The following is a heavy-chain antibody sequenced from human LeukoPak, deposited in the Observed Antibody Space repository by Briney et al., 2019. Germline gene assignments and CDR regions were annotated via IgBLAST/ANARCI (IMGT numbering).Heavy chain of an antibody. CDR1: GLTFSSYE. J-gene: IGHJ4*02. Sequence: GGSLRLSCAASGLTFSSYEMNWVRQAAGKGLEWVSYIGPSGVNIYYADSVRGRFTISRDNAKSSVYLQMNSLTAEDTAIYYCATLYGRDYWGQGTPVTVSS. CDR3: ATLYGRDY. D-gene: IGHD4-17*01. V-gene: IGHV3-48*03. CDR2: IGPSGVNI.